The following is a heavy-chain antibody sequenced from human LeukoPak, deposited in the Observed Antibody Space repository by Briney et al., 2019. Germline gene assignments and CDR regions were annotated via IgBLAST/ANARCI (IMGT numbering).Heavy chain of an antibody. Sequence: PGGSLRLSCAASGFTFSSYWMSWVRQAPGKGLEWVANIKQDGSEKYYVDSVKGRFTISRDNAKNSLYLQMNSLRAEDTAVYYCARVSSSSWSDFFDYWGQGTLVTVSS. CDR2: IKQDGSEK. CDR1: GFTFSSYW. V-gene: IGHV3-7*01. CDR3: ARVSSSSWSDFFDY. D-gene: IGHD6-13*01. J-gene: IGHJ4*02.